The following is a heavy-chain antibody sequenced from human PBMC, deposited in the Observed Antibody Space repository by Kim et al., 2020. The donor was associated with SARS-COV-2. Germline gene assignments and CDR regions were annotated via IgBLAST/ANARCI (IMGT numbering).Heavy chain of an antibody. CDR1: GGSISSSSYY. CDR2: IYYSGST. Sequence: SQTLSLTCTVSGGSISSSSYYWGWIRQPPGKGLEWIGSIYYSGSTYYNPSLKSRVTISVDTSKNQFSLKLSSVTAADTAVYYCARDPQRKRILRFLEWQSSGGMEVWGQGTTVTVSS. J-gene: IGHJ6*02. CDR3: ARDPQRKRILRFLEWQSSGGMEV. V-gene: IGHV4-39*07. D-gene: IGHD3-3*01.